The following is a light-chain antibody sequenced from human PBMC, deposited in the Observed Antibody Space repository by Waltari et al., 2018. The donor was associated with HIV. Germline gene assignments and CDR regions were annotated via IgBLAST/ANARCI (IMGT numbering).Light chain of an antibody. J-gene: IGLJ3*02. CDR1: SSNIGSNT. CDR3: ATWDDSLNAWV. Sequence: QSVLNQSPSASGTPGQRVIISCSGSSSNIGSNTVTWYQQFPGTAPKLLIYSYGQRPSGVPERFSGSKSATSASLAISGLRSDDEADYYCATWDDSLNAWVFGGGTKLTVL. CDR2: SYG. V-gene: IGLV1-44*01.